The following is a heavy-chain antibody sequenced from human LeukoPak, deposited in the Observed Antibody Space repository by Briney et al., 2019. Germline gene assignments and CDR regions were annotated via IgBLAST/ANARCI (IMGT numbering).Heavy chain of an antibody. CDR3: ARRYYDSNGYKAFDI. CDR2: VTSSSSFI. V-gene: IGHV3-21*01. J-gene: IGHJ3*02. D-gene: IGHD3-22*01. Sequence: GGSLRLSCGVSGFTFRSYGMHWVRQAPGKGLEWVSSVTSSSSFIYYADSVKGRFTISRDNARNSLYLQMNSLRAEDTAVYYCARRYYDSNGYKAFDIWGQGTLVTVSP. CDR1: GFTFRSYG.